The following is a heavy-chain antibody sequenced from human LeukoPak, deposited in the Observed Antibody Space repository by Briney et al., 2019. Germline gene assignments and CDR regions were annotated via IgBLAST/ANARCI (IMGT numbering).Heavy chain of an antibody. D-gene: IGHD3-22*01. CDR2: IYYSGST. CDR1: CGSISSSY. Sequence: KASDSLSLTCSVSCGSISSSYWSWIRQPPGKGLEWIGYIYYSGSTNYNPSLKSRVTISVDKSKNQFSLKLSSVTAADTAVYYCARRRDTSGYVDYWGQGTLVTVSS. V-gene: IGHV4-59*08. CDR3: ARRRDTSGYVDY. J-gene: IGHJ4*02.